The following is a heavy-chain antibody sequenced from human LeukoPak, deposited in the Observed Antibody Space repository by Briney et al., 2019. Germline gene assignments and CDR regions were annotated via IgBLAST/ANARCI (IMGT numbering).Heavy chain of an antibody. CDR2: INPNSGGT. J-gene: IGHJ3*02. CDR3: ARDRDPTMIVVEYAFDI. V-gene: IGHV1-2*02. D-gene: IGHD3-22*01. Sequence: ASVKVSCKASGYTFTGYYMHWVRQAPGQGLEWMGWINPNSGGTNYAQKFQGRVTMTRDTSISTAHMELSRLRSDDTAVYYCARDRDPTMIVVEYAFDIWGQGTMVTVSS. CDR1: GYTFTGYY.